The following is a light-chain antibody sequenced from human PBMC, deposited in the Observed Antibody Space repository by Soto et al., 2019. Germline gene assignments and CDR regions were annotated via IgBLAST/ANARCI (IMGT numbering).Light chain of an antibody. CDR1: QSVSSSY. CDR2: GAS. CDR3: QQYAGSPYT. J-gene: IGKJ2*01. Sequence: EIVLTQSPGTLSLSPGEGATLSCRASQSVSSSYLAWYQQKLGQAPRLLIYGASSRATGIPDRFSGSGSGTDFTLTISRLEPEDFAVYYCQQYAGSPYTFGQGTKLEIK. V-gene: IGKV3-20*01.